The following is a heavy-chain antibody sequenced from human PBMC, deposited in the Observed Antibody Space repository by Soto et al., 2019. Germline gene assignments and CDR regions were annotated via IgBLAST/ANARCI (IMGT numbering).Heavy chain of an antibody. CDR1: GGSISSSSYY. CDR2: IYYSGST. D-gene: IGHD6-13*01. J-gene: IGHJ4*02. CDR3: ASNPSSSSWPFDY. V-gene: IGHV4-39*01. Sequence: SETLSLTCTVSGGSISSSSYYWGWIRQPPGKGLEWIGSIYYSGSTYYNPSLKSRVTISVDTSKNQFSLKLSSVTAADTAVYYCASNPSSSSWPFDYWGQGTLVTVSS.